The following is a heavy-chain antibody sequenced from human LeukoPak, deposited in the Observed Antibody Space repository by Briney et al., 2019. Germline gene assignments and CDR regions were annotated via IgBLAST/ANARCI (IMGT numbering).Heavy chain of an antibody. Sequence: GGSLRLSCAVSGFTLSSYAMSWVRQAPGKGLVWVSRINSDGGSTSYADSVKGRFTISRDNAKNTLYLQMNSLRAEDTAVYYCAREGDYNWNYFDYWGQGTLVTVSS. D-gene: IGHD1-20*01. V-gene: IGHV3-74*01. CDR2: INSDGGST. J-gene: IGHJ4*02. CDR1: GFTLSSYA. CDR3: AREGDYNWNYFDY.